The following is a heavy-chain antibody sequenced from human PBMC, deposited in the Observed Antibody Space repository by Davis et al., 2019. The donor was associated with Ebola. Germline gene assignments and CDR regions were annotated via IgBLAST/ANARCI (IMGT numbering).Heavy chain of an antibody. CDR1: GFTFSPYT. CDR3: ARDLQGRAGAAYLDV. V-gene: IGHV3-48*01. CDR2: ISGSSSTI. Sequence: PGGSLRLSCAASGFTFSPYTMHWVRQAPGKGLEWISYISGSSSTIYYADYVKGRFTISRDNAKNSLFLQMNSLRAEDTAVYYCARDLQGRAGAAYLDVWGQGTLVTVSS. J-gene: IGHJ4*02. D-gene: IGHD6-19*01.